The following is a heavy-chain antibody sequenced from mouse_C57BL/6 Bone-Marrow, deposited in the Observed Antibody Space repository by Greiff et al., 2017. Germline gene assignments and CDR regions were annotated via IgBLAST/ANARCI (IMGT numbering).Heavy chain of an antibody. CDR3: ARNPITTVVAPHFDV. D-gene: IGHD1-1*01. CDR2: IDPSDSYT. Sequence: VQLQQPGAELVRPGTSVKLSCKASGYTFTSYWMHWVKQRPGQGLEWIGVIDPSDSYTTYNQKFKGKATLTVDTSSSTAYMQLSSLTSEDSAVYYGARNPITTVVAPHFDVWGTGTTVTVSS. V-gene: IGHV1-59*01. J-gene: IGHJ1*03. CDR1: GYTFTSYW.